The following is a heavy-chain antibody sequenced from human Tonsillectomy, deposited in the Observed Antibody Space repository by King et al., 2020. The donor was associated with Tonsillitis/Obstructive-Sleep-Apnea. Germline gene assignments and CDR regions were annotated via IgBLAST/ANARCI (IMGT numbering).Heavy chain of an antibody. Sequence: QLVQSGAEVKKPGASVKVSCKVSGYTLTDLSMHWVRQAPGKGLEWMGGFDPEDGETIYAQKFQGRVTMTEDTSTDTAYMEVSSLRSEDTAVYYCATAVTWLRGVILNNYYYGMDVWGQGTTVTVSS. J-gene: IGHJ6*02. CDR1: GYTLTDLS. CDR3: ATAVTWLRGVILNNYYYGMDV. CDR2: FDPEDGET. D-gene: IGHD3-10*01. V-gene: IGHV1-24*01.